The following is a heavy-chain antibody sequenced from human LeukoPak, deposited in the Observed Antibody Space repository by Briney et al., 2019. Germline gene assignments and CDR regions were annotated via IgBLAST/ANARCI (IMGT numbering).Heavy chain of an antibody. CDR3: ARGHAAIDY. CDR1: GGSFSGYY. D-gene: IGHD2-15*01. J-gene: IGHJ4*02. CDR2: INHSGGT. V-gene: IGHV4-34*01. Sequence: SETLSLTCAVYGGSFSGYYWSWIRQPPGKGLEWIGEINHSGGTNYNPSLKSRVTISVDTSKNQFSLKLSSVTAADTAVYCCARGHAAIDYWGQGTLVTVSS.